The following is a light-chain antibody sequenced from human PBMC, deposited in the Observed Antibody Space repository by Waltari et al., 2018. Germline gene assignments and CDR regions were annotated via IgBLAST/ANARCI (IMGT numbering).Light chain of an antibody. Sequence: DIQMTQSPSSQSASVGDGVTITCRDSQSISSYLNWYQQKPGKAPKNLIYAAASLQSGVPSRFSRSGSGTDFTLTISSLQPEDFATYDCQQSYSTPRTFGPGTKVDIK. CDR2: AAA. J-gene: IGKJ3*01. CDR1: QSISSY. CDR3: QQSYSTPRT. V-gene: IGKV1-39*01.